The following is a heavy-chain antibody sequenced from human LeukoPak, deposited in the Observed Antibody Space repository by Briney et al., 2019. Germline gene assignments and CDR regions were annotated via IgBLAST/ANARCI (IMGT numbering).Heavy chain of an antibody. CDR1: GFTFSSYV. Sequence: PGGSLRLSCSASGFTFSSYVIHVVRQAPGKGLECVSAISSNGGSTYYADSVKGRFTISRDNSKNTLYLQMSSLRVEDTAVYYCVNSAGNWGQGTLVTVSS. CDR3: VNSAGN. D-gene: IGHD6-19*01. CDR2: ISSNGGST. J-gene: IGHJ4*02. V-gene: IGHV3-64D*06.